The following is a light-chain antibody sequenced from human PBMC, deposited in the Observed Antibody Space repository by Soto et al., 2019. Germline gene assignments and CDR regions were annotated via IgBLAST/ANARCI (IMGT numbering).Light chain of an antibody. V-gene: IGKV3-11*01. CDR3: QQYGSSPPT. Sequence: EIVLTQSPATLSLSPGERATLSFRASQSVSSYLAWYQQKPGQAPKLLIYDASNRATGIPARFSGSGSGTDFTLTISSLQPEDFAVNYCQQYGSSPPTFGQGTEMDIK. CDR2: DAS. J-gene: IGKJ1*01. CDR1: QSVSSY.